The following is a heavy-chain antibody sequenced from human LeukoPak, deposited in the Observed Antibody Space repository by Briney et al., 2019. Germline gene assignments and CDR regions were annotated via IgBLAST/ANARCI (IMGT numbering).Heavy chain of an antibody. CDR2: ISYDGSNK. D-gene: IGHD3-10*01. V-gene: IGHV3-30*18. CDR3: AKDPGGPRVWFGELLFYFDY. CDR1: GFTFSSYG. Sequence: GGSLRLSCAASGFTFSSYGMHWVRQAPGKGLEWVAVISYDGSNKYYADSVKGRFTISRDNSKNTLYLQMNSLRAEDTAVYYCAKDPGGPRVWFGELLFYFDYWGQGTLVTVSS. J-gene: IGHJ4*02.